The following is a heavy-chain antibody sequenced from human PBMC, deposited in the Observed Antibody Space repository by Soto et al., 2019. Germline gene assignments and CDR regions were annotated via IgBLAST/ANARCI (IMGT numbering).Heavy chain of an antibody. CDR3: ARDRGVGSTTNFLDY. V-gene: IGHV3-48*02. D-gene: IGHD1-26*01. CDR1: GFTFSSYS. CDR2: ISSSSSTI. J-gene: IGHJ4*02. Sequence: EVQLVESGGGLVQPGGSLRLSCAASGFTFSSYSMNWVRQAPGKGLEWVSYISSSSSTIYYADSVKGRFTISRDNAKNSLYLQMNSLRDEDTAVFYCARDRGVGSTTNFLDYWGQGNLVTVSS.